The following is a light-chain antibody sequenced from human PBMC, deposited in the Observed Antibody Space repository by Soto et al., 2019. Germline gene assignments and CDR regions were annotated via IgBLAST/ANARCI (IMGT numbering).Light chain of an antibody. Sequence: EIVMTQSPATLSVSPGERATLSCRASQSVSYNLAWYQQKPGQGPRLLIYGAFTRATGIPARFSGSGSGTEFTLTISSLQSEDFGVYYCQQYKNWPPLTFGGGNKVEIK. V-gene: IGKV3-15*01. CDR2: GAF. CDR1: QSVSYN. J-gene: IGKJ4*01. CDR3: QQYKNWPPLT.